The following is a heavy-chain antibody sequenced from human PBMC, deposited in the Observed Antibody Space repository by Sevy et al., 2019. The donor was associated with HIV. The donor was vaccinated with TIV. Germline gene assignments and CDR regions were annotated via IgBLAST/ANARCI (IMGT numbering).Heavy chain of an antibody. J-gene: IGHJ6*02. CDR2: ISTSGSTI. CDR1: GFTFSDYY. V-gene: IGHV3-11*01. Sequence: GGSLRLSCAASGFTFSDYYMSWIRQAPGKGLEWVSYISTSGSTIYYADSVKGRFTISRDNAKNSLYLQMNSLRAEDTAVHYCARDRDIAAANYYYGMDVWGQGTTVTVSS. D-gene: IGHD6-13*01. CDR3: ARDRDIAAANYYYGMDV.